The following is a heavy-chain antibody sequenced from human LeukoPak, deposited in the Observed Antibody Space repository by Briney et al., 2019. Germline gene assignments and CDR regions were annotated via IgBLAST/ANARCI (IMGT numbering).Heavy chain of an antibody. CDR3: ARDYGRGGWGPLGI. V-gene: IGHV1-69*05. J-gene: IGHJ3*02. CDR1: GGTFSSYA. Sequence: ASVKVSCRASGGTFSSYAISWVRQAPGQGLEWMGGIIPIFGTANYAQKFQGRVTITTDESTSTAYMELSSLRSEDTAVYYCARDYGRGGWGPLGIWSQGTMVTVSP. CDR2: IIPIFGTA. D-gene: IGHD3-10*01.